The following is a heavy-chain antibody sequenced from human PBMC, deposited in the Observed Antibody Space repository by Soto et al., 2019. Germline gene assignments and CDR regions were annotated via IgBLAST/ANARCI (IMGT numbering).Heavy chain of an antibody. Sequence: PSETRSLPCTVSGGSLSTAAYCLSWIRQAPDKGLEWIGHIYDGGTTYSSPSLKGRVTISADTSETQFSLKLNSVSAADTAVYYCGSGPSGDKVDYWGQGTQVTVSS. D-gene: IGHD7-27*01. CDR3: GSGPSGDKVDY. J-gene: IGHJ4*02. CDR2: IYDGGTT. V-gene: IGHV4-30-4*01. CDR1: GGSLSTAAYC.